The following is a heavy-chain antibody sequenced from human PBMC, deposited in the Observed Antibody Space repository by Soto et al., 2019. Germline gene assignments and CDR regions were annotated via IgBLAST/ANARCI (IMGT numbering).Heavy chain of an antibody. V-gene: IGHV5-51*01. D-gene: IGHD1-1*01. CDR2: IYPGDSDT. Sequence: GESMKISCKGSGYSLTIYWIGWVRQMPGKGLEWMGIIYPGDSDTRYSPSFQGQVTISADKSISTAYLQWSSLKASDTAMYYCXRLQRQGDYYYYYGMDVWGQGTTVTVSS. CDR3: XRLQRQGDYYYYYGMDV. CDR1: GYSLTIYW. J-gene: IGHJ6*02.